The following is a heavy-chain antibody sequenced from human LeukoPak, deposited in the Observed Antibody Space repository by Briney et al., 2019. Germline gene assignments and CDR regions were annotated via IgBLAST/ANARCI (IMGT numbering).Heavy chain of an antibody. V-gene: IGHV3-23*01. J-gene: IGHJ4*02. CDR1: GFTFSSYA. D-gene: IGHD5-18*01. CDR3: ARRGHGYGSPFDY. Sequence: GGSLRLSCAASGFTFSSYAMSWVRQAPGKGLEWVSAISGSGGSTYYADSVKGRFTISRDNSKNTLDLQMNSLRAEDTAVYYCARRGHGYGSPFDYGGQGTLVTVSS. CDR2: ISGSGGST.